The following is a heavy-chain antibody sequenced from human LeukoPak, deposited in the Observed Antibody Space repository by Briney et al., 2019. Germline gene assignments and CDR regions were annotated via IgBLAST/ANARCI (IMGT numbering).Heavy chain of an antibody. CDR3: ARDLMREVTYDFWSGYYEHYYYYYMDV. J-gene: IGHJ6*03. Sequence: SETLSLTCTVSGGSISSSSYYWGWISQPPGKGLEWIGSIYYSGSTYYNPSLKSRVTISVDTSKNLFSLMLSSVTAADTAVYYCARDLMREVTYDFWSGYYEHYYYYYMDVWGKGTTVTVSS. D-gene: IGHD3-3*01. CDR2: IYYSGST. CDR1: GGSISSSSYY. V-gene: IGHV4-39*02.